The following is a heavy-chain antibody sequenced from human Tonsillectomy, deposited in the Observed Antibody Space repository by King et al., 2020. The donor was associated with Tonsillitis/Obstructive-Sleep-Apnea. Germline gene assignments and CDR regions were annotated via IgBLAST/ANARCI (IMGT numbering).Heavy chain of an antibody. Sequence: VQLVESGGGLVQPGGSLRLSCSASGFTFSSYSMNWFRQAPGKVLEWVSYISSSSSTIYYADSVKGRFTIPRDNAKNSLYLQMNSLRDEDTAVYYCARDSYYDFWSGYPHYWYFDLWGRGTLVTVSS. CDR1: GFTFSSYS. CDR3: ARDSYYDFWSGYPHYWYFDL. CDR2: ISSSSSTI. J-gene: IGHJ2*01. D-gene: IGHD3-3*01. V-gene: IGHV3-48*02.